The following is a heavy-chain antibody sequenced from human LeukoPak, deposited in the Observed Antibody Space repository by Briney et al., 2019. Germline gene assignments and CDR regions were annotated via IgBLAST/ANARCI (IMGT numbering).Heavy chain of an antibody. CDR1: GGSISSGGYY. CDR2: IYYSGST. Sequence: SETLSLTCTISGGSISSGGYYWSWIRQHPGKGLEWIGYIYYSGSTYYNPSLKSRVTISVDTSKNQFSLKLSSVTAAGTAVYYCARVFGSGYDAFDIRGQGTMVTVSS. V-gene: IGHV4-31*03. J-gene: IGHJ3*02. CDR3: ARVFGSGYDAFDI. D-gene: IGHD3-22*01.